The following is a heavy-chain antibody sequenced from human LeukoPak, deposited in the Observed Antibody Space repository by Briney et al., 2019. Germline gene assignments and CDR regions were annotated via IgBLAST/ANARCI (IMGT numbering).Heavy chain of an antibody. CDR2: TSHSDSP. CDR3: ARDRFTMTYDAFDI. CDR1: GMSITSRHY. D-gene: IGHD3-22*01. V-gene: IGHV4-38-2*02. Sequence: TSSETLSLTCSVSGMSITSRHYWGWIRQSPGKGLEWIGSTSHSDSPYYNPSLESRVTISLDTSRNHFSLKLTSVTAADTAVYYCARDRFTMTYDAFDIWGQGTMVTVSS. J-gene: IGHJ3*02.